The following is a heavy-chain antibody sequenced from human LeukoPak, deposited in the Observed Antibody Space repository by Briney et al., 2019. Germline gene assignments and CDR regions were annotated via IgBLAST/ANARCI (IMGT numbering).Heavy chain of an antibody. J-gene: IGHJ4*02. CDR1: GGSFSGYY. CDR3: ARSLYYDFWSGYFDY. D-gene: IGHD3-3*01. Sequence: SETLSLTCAVYGGSFSGYYWSWIRQPPGKGLEWIGEINHSGSTNYNPSLKSRVTMSVDTSKNQFSLKLSSVTAADTAVYYCARSLYYDFWSGYFDYWGQGTLVTVSS. CDR2: INHSGST. V-gene: IGHV4-34*01.